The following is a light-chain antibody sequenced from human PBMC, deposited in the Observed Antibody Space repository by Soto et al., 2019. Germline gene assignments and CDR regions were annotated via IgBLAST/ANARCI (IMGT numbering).Light chain of an antibody. CDR1: SSNIGAGYD. Sequence: QSVLTQPPSVSGAPGQRVTISCTGSSSNIGAGYDVHWYQQLPGTAPKLLIYGNSNRPSGVPDRFSGSKSGTSASLAITGLQAEDEADYYCQSYESSLSAAVFGTGTKLTVL. CDR3: QSYESSLSAAV. V-gene: IGLV1-40*01. J-gene: IGLJ1*01. CDR2: GNS.